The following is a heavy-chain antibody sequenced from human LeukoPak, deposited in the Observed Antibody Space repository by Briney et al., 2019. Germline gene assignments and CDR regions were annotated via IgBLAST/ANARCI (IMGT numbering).Heavy chain of an antibody. CDR1: GYSISSGYY. CDR2: IYHSGST. Sequence: SETLSLTCTVSGYSISSGYYWGWIRQPPGKGLEWIGSIYHSGSTYYNPSLKSRVTKSVDTSKNQFSLKLSSVTAADTAVYYCARRSNLYGGNRIDYWGQGTLVTVSS. CDR3: ARRSNLYGGNRIDY. V-gene: IGHV4-38-2*02. D-gene: IGHD4-23*01. J-gene: IGHJ4*02.